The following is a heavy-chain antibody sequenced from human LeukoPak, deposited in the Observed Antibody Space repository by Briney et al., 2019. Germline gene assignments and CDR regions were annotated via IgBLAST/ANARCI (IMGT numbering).Heavy chain of an antibody. Sequence: GESLKISCKGSGYSFTSYWIGWVRQMPGKSLEWMGIIYPGDSDTRYSPSFQGQVTISADKSISTAYLQWSSLKASDTAMYYCATAGYCSSTSCYNYYYMDVWGKGTTVTVSS. J-gene: IGHJ6*03. CDR3: ATAGYCSSTSCYNYYYMDV. D-gene: IGHD2-2*02. V-gene: IGHV5-51*01. CDR1: GYSFTSYW. CDR2: IYPGDSDT.